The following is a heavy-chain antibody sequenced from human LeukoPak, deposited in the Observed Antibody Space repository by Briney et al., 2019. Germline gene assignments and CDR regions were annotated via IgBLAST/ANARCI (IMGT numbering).Heavy chain of an antibody. CDR1: GGSINSGGLY. CDR2: IYYTGST. V-gene: IGHV4-31*03. CDR3: ARVFWSGYVHCDY. J-gene: IGHJ4*02. Sequence: SETLSLTCTVSGGSINSGGLYWTWIRQHPGKGLEWIGYIYYTGSTSYNPSLESRVTMSIDTSKNQFSLKLSSVTAADTAMYYCARVFWSGYVHCDYWGQGTLVTVSS. D-gene: IGHD3-3*01.